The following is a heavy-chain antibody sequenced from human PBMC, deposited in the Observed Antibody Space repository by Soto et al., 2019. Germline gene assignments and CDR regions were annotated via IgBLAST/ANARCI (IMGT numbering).Heavy chain of an antibody. CDR3: SKWDGYGDY. J-gene: IGHJ4*02. CDR2: ISAGGDLS. Sequence: EVQLLESRGDLIHPGGSLRLSCAASGFVFGRNSMTWVRQTPGKGLEWVAGISAGGDLSWHADFVKGRFTISRDNSKNMVYLQMNNLRVDDTAVYFCSKWDGYGDYWGRGALVTVSA. D-gene: IGHD3-22*01. V-gene: IGHV3-23*01. CDR1: GFVFGRNS.